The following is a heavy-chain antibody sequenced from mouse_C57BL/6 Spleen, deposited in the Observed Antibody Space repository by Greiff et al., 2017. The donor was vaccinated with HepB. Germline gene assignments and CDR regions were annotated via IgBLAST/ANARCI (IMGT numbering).Heavy chain of an antibody. J-gene: IGHJ2*01. CDR1: GYAFSSSW. CDR2: IYPGDGDT. V-gene: IGHV1-82*01. D-gene: IGHD1-1*01. Sequence: QVQLQQSGPELVKPGASVKISCKASGYAFSSSWMNWVKQRPGKGLEWIGRIYPGDGDTNYNGKFKGKATLTADKSSSTAYMQLSSLTSEDSAVYFCARTLDYYGSSYLDYWGQGTTLTVSS. CDR3: ARTLDYYGSSYLDY.